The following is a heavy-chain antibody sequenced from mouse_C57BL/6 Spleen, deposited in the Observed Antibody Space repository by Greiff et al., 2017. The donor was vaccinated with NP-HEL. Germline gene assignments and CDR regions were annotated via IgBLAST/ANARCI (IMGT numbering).Heavy chain of an antibody. V-gene: IGHV1-26*01. J-gene: IGHJ1*03. CDR3: ARGVRSYGYFDV. Sequence: EVQLQQSGPELVKPGASVKISCKASGYTFTDYYMNWVKQSHGKSLEWIGDINPNNGGTSYNQKFKGKATLTVDKSSSTAYMELRSLTSEDSAVYYCARGVRSYGYFDVWGTGTTVTVSS. CDR2: INPNNGGT. CDR1: GYTFTDYY.